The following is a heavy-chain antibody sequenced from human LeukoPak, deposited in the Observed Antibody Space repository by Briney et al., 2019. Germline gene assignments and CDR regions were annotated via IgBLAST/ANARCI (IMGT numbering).Heavy chain of an antibody. D-gene: IGHD6-6*01. J-gene: IGHJ6*02. Sequence: SQTLSLTCAFSGDSVSSNSAAWNWIRQSPSRGLEWLGRTYHRSKWYNDYAVSVKSRIIINPETSKNQFSLQLSSVTPEDTAVYYCARRGPAGSSSSGMDVWGQGTTVTVSS. V-gene: IGHV6-1*01. CDR1: GDSVSSNSAA. CDR3: ARRGPAGSSSSGMDV. CDR2: TYHRSKWYN.